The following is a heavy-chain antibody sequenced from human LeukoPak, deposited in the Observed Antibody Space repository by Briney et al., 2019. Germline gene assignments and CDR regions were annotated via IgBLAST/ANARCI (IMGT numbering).Heavy chain of an antibody. J-gene: IGHJ4*02. CDR1: GYTFTSYA. CDR2: INAGNGNT. V-gene: IGHV1-3*01. Sequence: ASVKVSCKASGYTFTSYAMHWVRQAPGQRLEWMGWINAGNGNTKYSQKFQGRVTMTTDTSTSTAYMELRSLRSDDTAVYYCATGWSGSYDYWGQGTLVTVSS. CDR3: ATGWSGSYDY. D-gene: IGHD1-26*01.